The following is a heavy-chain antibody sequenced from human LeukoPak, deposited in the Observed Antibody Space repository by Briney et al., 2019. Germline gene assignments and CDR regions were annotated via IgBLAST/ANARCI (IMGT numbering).Heavy chain of an antibody. V-gene: IGHV1-18*01. J-gene: IGHJ4*02. CDR2: ISAYNGNT. CDR3: ARDWESSNWYGDYYFDY. D-gene: IGHD6-13*01. Sequence: ASVKVSCKASGYTFTSYGISWVRQAPGQGLEWMGWISAYNGNTNYAQKLQGRVTMTTDTSTSTAYMELRSLRSDDTAVYYCARDWESSNWYGDYYFDYWGQGTLVTVSS. CDR1: GYTFTSYG.